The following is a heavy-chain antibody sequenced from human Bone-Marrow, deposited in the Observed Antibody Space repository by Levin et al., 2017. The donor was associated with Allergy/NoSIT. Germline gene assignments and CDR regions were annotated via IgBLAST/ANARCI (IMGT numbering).Heavy chain of an antibody. V-gene: IGHV3-11*05. CDR3: ARDFSPYGDAEGVDS. J-gene: IGHJ4*02. CDR2: ISGGSSDK. CDR1: GFTFRDYY. D-gene: IGHD4-17*01. Sequence: GGSLRLSCAASGFTFRDYYMTWIRQAPGKGLEWVAYISGGSSDKVYAASVKGRFTISRDNANNSVFLQMNTLRPEDTAVYYCARDFSPYGDAEGVDSWGQGTMVTVSS.